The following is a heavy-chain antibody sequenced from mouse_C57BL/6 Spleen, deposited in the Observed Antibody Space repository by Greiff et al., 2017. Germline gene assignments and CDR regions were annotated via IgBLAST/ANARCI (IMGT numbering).Heavy chain of an antibody. D-gene: IGHD2-3*01. CDR1: GYTFTSYW. V-gene: IGHV1-69*01. CDR3: ARSDDDLYYFDY. CDR2: IDPSDSYT. J-gene: IGHJ2*01. Sequence: VQLQQPGAELVMPGASVKLSCKASGYTFTSYWMHWVKQRPGQGLEWIGEIDPSDSYTNYNQKFKGKSTLTVDKSSSTAYMQLSSLTSEDSAVYYCARSDDDLYYFDYWGQGTTLTVSS.